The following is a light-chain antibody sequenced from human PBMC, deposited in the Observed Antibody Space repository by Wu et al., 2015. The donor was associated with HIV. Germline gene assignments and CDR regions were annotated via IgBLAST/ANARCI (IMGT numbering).Light chain of an antibody. CDR2: GAS. V-gene: IGKV3-20*01. CDR1: QSVSSRS. CDR3: QQYGGSPPT. J-gene: IGKJ1*01. Sequence: EIVLTQSPGTLSLSPGERAILSCRASQSVSSRSVAWYQQKPGQAPRLLIYGASSRATGIPDRFSESGSGTDFTLTISRLEPEDLAVFYCQQYGGSPPTFGQGTKVEI.